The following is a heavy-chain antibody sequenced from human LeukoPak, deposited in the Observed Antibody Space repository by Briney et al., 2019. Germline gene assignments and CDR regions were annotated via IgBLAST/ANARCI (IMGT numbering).Heavy chain of an antibody. V-gene: IGHV3-30*04. D-gene: IGHD3-10*01. CDR2: VSAHGLDK. Sequence: GGSLRLSCAASGFTFSSYAMHWVRQAPGKGLEWLAVVSAHGLDKFYASSVRGRFTISKDTSKNTLSLQMNSLRSDDSGVYYCARSFTPGIRKALWIGDSLWDQGTLVTVSS. J-gene: IGHJ4*02. CDR3: ARSFTPGIRKALWIGDSL. CDR1: GFTFSSYA.